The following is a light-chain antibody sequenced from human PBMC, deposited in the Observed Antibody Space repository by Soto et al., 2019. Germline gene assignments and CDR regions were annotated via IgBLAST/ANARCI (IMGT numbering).Light chain of an antibody. CDR3: QQYNSYSRT. J-gene: IGKJ1*01. V-gene: IGKV1-5*03. CDR2: KAS. Sequence: IHKTQSPSTLSASPPYRFTNSTRASQSISSRLAWYQQKPGIAPNLLIYKASTLESGVPSRFSGSGSGTEFTLTISSLQPEDFATYYCQQYNSYSRTFGQGTKVDI. CDR1: QSISSR.